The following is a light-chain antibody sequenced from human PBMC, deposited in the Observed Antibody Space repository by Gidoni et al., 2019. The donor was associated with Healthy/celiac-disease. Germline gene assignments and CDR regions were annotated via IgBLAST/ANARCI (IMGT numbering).Light chain of an antibody. J-gene: IGKJ5*01. CDR1: QRVLYSSNNKNY. CDR2: WAS. V-gene: IGKV4-1*01. Sequence: DIVMTQSPDSLAVSLGERATINCKSSQRVLYSSNNKNYLAWYQQKPGQPPQLLIYWASTLESGVPDRFSGSGSGTDFTLTISSLQAEYVAVYYCQQYYSTPPVTFGQGTRLEIK. CDR3: QQYYSTPPVT.